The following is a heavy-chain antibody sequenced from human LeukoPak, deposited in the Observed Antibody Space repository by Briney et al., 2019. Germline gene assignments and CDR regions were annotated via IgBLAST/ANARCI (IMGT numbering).Heavy chain of an antibody. Sequence: PSETLSLTCTVSGGSISSYYWRWIRQPPGKGLEWIGYIYYSGSTNYNPPLKSRVTISVDTSKNQFSLKLSSVTAADTAVYYCARERVEMATIIDYWGQGTLVTVSS. V-gene: IGHV4-59*01. CDR2: IYYSGST. CDR1: GGSISSYY. D-gene: IGHD5-24*01. J-gene: IGHJ4*02. CDR3: ARERVEMATIIDY.